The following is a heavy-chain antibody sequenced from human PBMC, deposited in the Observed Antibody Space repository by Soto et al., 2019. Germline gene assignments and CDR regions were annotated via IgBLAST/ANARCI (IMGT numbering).Heavy chain of an antibody. D-gene: IGHD2-15*01. CDR2: IWYDGSNR. J-gene: IGHJ5*02. Sequence: PVGSLRLSCAASGFTFTSHGMHWARQAPGKGLEWVAVIWYDGSNRNYADSVKGRFTISRDNSKNMVFLQMNSLRVEDTAVYYCAAGDCSGGACFSLDPWGQGTMVTVSS. CDR3: AAGDCSGGACFSLDP. CDR1: GFTFTSHG. V-gene: IGHV3-33*01.